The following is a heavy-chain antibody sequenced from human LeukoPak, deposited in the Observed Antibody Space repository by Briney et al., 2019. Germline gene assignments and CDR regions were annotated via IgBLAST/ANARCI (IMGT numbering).Heavy chain of an antibody. Sequence: GGSLRLSCAASGFTFDDYAMHWVRQAPGKGLEWVSGISWNSGSIGYADSVKGRFTISRDNAKNSLYLQMNSLRAEDTAVYYCAREIVGATDYWGQGTLVTVSS. J-gene: IGHJ4*02. CDR2: ISWNSGSI. CDR1: GFTFDDYA. V-gene: IGHV3-9*01. D-gene: IGHD1-26*01. CDR3: AREIVGATDY.